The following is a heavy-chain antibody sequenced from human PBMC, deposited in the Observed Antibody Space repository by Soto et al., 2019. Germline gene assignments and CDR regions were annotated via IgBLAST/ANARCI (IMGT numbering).Heavy chain of an antibody. Sequence: SETLSLTCTVSGGSISSGYYWSWIRQHPGKGLEWIASIYYTGSTYLNPSLKSRLTISLDTSKNDFSLKLNSVTAADTAVYYCARETSTEAANFFDYWGQGTLVTV. J-gene: IGHJ4*02. CDR1: GGSISSGYY. V-gene: IGHV4-31*03. CDR3: ARETSTEAANFFDY. CDR2: IYYTGST. D-gene: IGHD6-6*01.